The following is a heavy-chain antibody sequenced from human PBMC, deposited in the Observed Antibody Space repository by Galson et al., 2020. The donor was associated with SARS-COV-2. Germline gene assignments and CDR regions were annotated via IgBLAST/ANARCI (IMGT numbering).Heavy chain of an antibody. CDR1: GYSFTSYW. V-gene: IGHV5-51*01. CDR3: AGSIALLWFGELPDAFDI. D-gene: IGHD3-10*01. J-gene: IGHJ3*02. CDR2: IYPGDSDT. Sequence: GESLKISCKGSGYSFTSYWIGWVRQMPGKGLEWMGIIYPGDSDTIYSPSFQGQVTISADKSISTAYLQWSSLKASDTAMYYCAGSIALLWFGELPDAFDIWGQGTMVTVSS.